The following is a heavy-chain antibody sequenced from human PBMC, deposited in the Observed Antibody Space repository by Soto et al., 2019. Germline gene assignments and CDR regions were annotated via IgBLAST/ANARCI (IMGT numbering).Heavy chain of an antibody. CDR3: ASRASRGLMVRGVITGDYYGMDV. J-gene: IGHJ6*02. CDR1: GGSISSSSYY. D-gene: IGHD3-10*01. CDR2: IYYSGST. Sequence: QLQLQESGPGLVKPSETLSLTCTVSGGSISSSSYYWGWIRQPPGKGLEWIGSIYYSGSTYYNPSLKSRVTISVDTSKIQFALKLSSVTAAGTAVYYCASRASRGLMVRGVITGDYYGMDVWGPGTTFTVSS. V-gene: IGHV4-39*01.